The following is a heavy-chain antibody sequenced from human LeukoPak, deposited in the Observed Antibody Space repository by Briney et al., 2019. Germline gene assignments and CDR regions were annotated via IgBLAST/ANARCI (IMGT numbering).Heavy chain of an antibody. CDR2: ISSSSSYI. Sequence: GGSLRLSCAASGFTFSSYSMNWVRQALGKGLEWVSSISSSSSYIYYADSVKGRFTISRDNAKNSLYLQMNSLRAEDTAVYYCARGSGSYYAFDIWGQGTMVTVSS. J-gene: IGHJ3*02. CDR1: GFTFSSYS. D-gene: IGHD1-26*01. V-gene: IGHV3-21*01. CDR3: ARGSGSYYAFDI.